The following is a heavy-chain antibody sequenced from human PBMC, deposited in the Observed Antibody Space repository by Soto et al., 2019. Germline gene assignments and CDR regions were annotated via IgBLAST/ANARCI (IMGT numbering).Heavy chain of an antibody. D-gene: IGHD2-15*01. CDR2: MNPNSGNT. J-gene: IGHJ3*02. V-gene: IGHV1-8*01. Sequence: GASVKVSCKASGYTFTSYDINWVRQATGQGLEWMGWMNPNSGNTGYAQKFQGRVTMTRSTSISTAYMELSSLRSEDTAVYYCATRYEKGYCSGGSCDRAFDIWGQGTMVTVSS. CDR3: ATRYEKGYCSGGSCDRAFDI. CDR1: GYTFTSYD.